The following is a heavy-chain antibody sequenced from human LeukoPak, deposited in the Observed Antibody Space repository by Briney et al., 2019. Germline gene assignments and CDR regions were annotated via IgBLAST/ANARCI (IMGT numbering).Heavy chain of an antibody. CDR2: VKTKTDGGTA. V-gene: IGHV3-15*01. CDR3: TTGYCSGSRCWILGY. D-gene: IGHD2-15*01. Sequence: PGGSLRLSCAASVFTFNNARISWVRQAPGQGLEWVGRVKTKTDGGTADYAAPLKGRFTISRDDSKNTLYLQMNSLKTEDTAVYYCTTGYCSGSRCWILGYWGQGTLVTVSS. J-gene: IGHJ4*02. CDR1: VFTFNNAR.